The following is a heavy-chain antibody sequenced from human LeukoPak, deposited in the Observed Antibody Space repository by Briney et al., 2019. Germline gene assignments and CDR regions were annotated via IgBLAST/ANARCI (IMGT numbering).Heavy chain of an antibody. D-gene: IGHD3-10*01. Sequence: PSETLSLTCTVSGGSISSSSYYWGWIRQPPGKGLEWIGKIYYSRSTYYNSSLKSRVTISVDTSKNQFSLKLSSVTAADTAVYYCARDRGVSYYGSGIYYYYGMDVWGQGTTVTVSS. V-gene: IGHV4-39*07. CDR3: ARDRGVSYYGSGIYYYYGMDV. CDR2: IYYSRST. CDR1: GGSISSSSYY. J-gene: IGHJ6*02.